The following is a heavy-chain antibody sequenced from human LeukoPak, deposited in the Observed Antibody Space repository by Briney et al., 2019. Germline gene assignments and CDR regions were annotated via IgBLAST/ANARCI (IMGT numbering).Heavy chain of an antibody. V-gene: IGHV3-23*01. Sequence: GGSLRLSCAASGFTLSSYAMSWARQAPGKGLEWVSDISGSGGSTYYADSVKGRVTISRDNSKNTLFLQMNSLRADDTAVYYRAKGSGNSYYYFDNWGQGSLVTVSS. CDR2: ISGSGGST. J-gene: IGHJ4*02. CDR3: AKGSGNSYYYFDN. D-gene: IGHD3-22*01. CDR1: GFTLSSYA.